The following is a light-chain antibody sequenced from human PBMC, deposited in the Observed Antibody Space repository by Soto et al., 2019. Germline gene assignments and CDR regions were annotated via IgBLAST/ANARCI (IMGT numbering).Light chain of an antibody. CDR1: SSDIGGHNY. Sequence: QSALTQPASVSGSPGQSITISCTGTSSDIGGHNYVSWYQQYQGKAPKLIIYEVSDRPSGVSSRFSASTSGNTASLTISGLQTEDEADYYCSSYTSSNTWVFGGGTKLTVL. CDR3: SSYTSSNTWV. J-gene: IGLJ3*02. CDR2: EVS. V-gene: IGLV2-14*01.